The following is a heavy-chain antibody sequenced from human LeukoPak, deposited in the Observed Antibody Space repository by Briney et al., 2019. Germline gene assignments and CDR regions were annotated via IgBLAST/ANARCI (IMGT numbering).Heavy chain of an antibody. V-gene: IGHV3-23*05. Sequence: TGGSLRLSCAASGFTFSSYAMSWGRQAPGKGLEWVSAIYSSGSTDYADSVRGRFTIARDTSKNMVYLQMNSLTAEDTAISYCARRTGAAPGEFFLQWGQGTLVTVSS. CDR3: ARRTGAAPGEFFLQ. D-gene: IGHD6-19*01. J-gene: IGHJ1*01. CDR2: IYSSGST. CDR1: GFTFSSYA.